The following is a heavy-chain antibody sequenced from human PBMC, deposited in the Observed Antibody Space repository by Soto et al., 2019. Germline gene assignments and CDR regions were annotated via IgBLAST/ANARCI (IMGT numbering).Heavy chain of an antibody. D-gene: IGHD2-21*01. CDR1: GFSVGGNY. Sequence: EERLVQSGGGLVQPGGSLRLPCAASGFSVGGNYMSWVRQAPGKGLELVSLIYRGGNPFYADSMKGRFTLSRDNSNNMLYLQMDSLRAADTAVYYCARGPNSDCWGQGTLVIVSS. CDR3: ARGPNSDC. CDR2: IYRGGNP. J-gene: IGHJ4*02. V-gene: IGHV3-53*01.